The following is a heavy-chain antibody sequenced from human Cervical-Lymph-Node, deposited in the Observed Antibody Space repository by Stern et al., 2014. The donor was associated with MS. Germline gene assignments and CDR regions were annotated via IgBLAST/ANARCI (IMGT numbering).Heavy chain of an antibody. CDR2: ISAYNGNT. Sequence: VQLEESGAEVKKPGASVKVSCKASGYTFTSYGISWVRQAPGISAYNGNTNYAQKLQGRVTMTTDTSTSTAYMELRSLRSDDTAVYYCARGLLGSENAFDIWGQGTMVTVSS. CDR1: GYTFTSYG. V-gene: IGHV1-18*01. CDR3: ARGLLGSENAFDI. D-gene: IGHD2-15*01. J-gene: IGHJ3*02.